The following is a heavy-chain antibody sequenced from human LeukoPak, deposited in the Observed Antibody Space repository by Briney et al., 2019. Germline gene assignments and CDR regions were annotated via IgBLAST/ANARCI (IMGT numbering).Heavy chain of an antibody. CDR2: ISYDGRNK. V-gene: IGHV3-30*04. CDR1: GFTFSSYA. CDR3: VRGVSNY. D-gene: IGHD3-10*01. Sequence: GRSLRLSCAASGFTFSSYAMHWVRQAPGKGLEWVAVISYDGRNKYYADSVKGRFTISRDISKNTLYLQMNSLRAEDTAVYYCVRGVSNYWGQGPLVSVSS. J-gene: IGHJ4*02.